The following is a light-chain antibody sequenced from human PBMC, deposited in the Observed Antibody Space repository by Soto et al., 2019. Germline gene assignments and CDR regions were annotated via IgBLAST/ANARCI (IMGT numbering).Light chain of an antibody. J-gene: IGKJ4*01. CDR1: QSVSSN. CDR3: QQYHTWPIT. V-gene: IGKV3D-15*01. Sequence: EIVMTQSPATLSVSPGERATLSCRASQSVSSNLAWYQQKPGQAPRLLIYAASNRAIGIPARFSGSGSGTEFTLTISSLQSDDCAIYYCQQYHTWPITFGGGTKGDIK. CDR2: AAS.